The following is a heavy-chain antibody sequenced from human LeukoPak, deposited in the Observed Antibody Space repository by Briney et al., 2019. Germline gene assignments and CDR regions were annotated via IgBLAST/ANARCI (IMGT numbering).Heavy chain of an antibody. Sequence: SETLSLTCAVYGGSFSGYYWSWILQPPGKWLEWIGEINHSGSTNYNPSLKSRVTISVDTSKNQFSLKLSSVTAADTAVYYCARVGGYSYADDYWGQGTLVTVSS. V-gene: IGHV4-34*01. D-gene: IGHD5-18*01. CDR2: INHSGST. CDR3: ARVGGYSYADDY. CDR1: GGSFSGYY. J-gene: IGHJ4*02.